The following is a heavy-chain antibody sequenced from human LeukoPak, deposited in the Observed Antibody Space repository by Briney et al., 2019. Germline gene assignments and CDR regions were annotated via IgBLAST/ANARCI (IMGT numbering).Heavy chain of an antibody. Sequence: PSETLSLTCTVSGGSISSSSYYWGWIRQPPGKGLEWIGRIYYTGSTYYNPSRKLRVTISVDTSKNQFPLKLSSVTAADSALYYRARHSTWFAIDYWGQGTLVTVSS. CDR2: IYYTGST. D-gene: IGHD3-10*01. J-gene: IGHJ4*02. CDR3: ARHSTWFAIDY. CDR1: GGSISSSSYY. V-gene: IGHV4-39*06.